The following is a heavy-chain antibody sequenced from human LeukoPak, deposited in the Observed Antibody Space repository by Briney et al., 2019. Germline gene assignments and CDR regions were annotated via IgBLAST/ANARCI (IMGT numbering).Heavy chain of an antibody. V-gene: IGHV3-30*04. Sequence: PGRSLRLSCAASGFTFSSYAMHWVRQAPGKGLEWVAVISYDGSNKYYADSVKGRFTISRDNSKNTLYLQMNSLRAEDTAVYYCAKVAIFGVGPGSQFDPWGQGTLVTVSS. CDR1: GFTFSSYA. J-gene: IGHJ5*02. CDR2: ISYDGSNK. D-gene: IGHD3-3*01. CDR3: AKVAIFGVGPGSQFDP.